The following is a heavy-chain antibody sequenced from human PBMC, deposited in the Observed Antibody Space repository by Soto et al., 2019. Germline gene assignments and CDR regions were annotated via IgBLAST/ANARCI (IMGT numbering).Heavy chain of an antibody. CDR3: ATQLGYSSGWYYFDY. Sequence: ASVKVSCKVSGYTLTELSMHWVRQAPGKGLEWMGGFDPEDGETIYAQKFQGRVTMTEDTSTDTAYMELSSLRSEDTAVYYCATQLGYSSGWYYFDYWGQGTLVTVSS. J-gene: IGHJ4*02. CDR1: GYTLTELS. D-gene: IGHD6-19*01. V-gene: IGHV1-24*01. CDR2: FDPEDGET.